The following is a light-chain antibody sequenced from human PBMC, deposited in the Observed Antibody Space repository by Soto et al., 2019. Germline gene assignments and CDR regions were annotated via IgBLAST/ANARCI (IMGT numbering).Light chain of an antibody. J-gene: IGKJ1*01. CDR1: QSVSGY. CDR3: HQYGDSPPWT. Sequence: EIVLTQSPGTLSLSPGERATLSCRASQSVSGYLAWYSQKPGQAPRLVIYGASNSATGIPDTLSGSGSGTDFTLTISRLEPEDFAVYYCHQYGDSPPWTFGQGTQVEI. CDR2: GAS. V-gene: IGKV3-20*01.